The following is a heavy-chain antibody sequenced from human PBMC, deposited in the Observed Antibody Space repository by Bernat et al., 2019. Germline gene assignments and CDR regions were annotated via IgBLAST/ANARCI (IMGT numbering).Heavy chain of an antibody. CDR3: TRDHNYYDFWSGYFDY. V-gene: IGHV3-49*03. CDR2: IRSKAYGGTT. J-gene: IGHJ4*02. Sequence: EVQLVEFGGGLVQPGRSLRLSCTASGFTFGDYAMSWFRQAPGKGLEWVGFIRSKAYGGTTEYAASVKGRFTISRDDSKSIAYLQMNSLKTEDTAVYYCTRDHNYYDFWSGYFDYWGQGTLVTVSS. CDR1: GFTFGDYA. D-gene: IGHD3-3*01.